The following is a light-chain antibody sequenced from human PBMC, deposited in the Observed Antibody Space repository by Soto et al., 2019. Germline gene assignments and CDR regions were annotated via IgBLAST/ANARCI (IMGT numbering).Light chain of an antibody. V-gene: IGKV3-15*01. Sequence: EIVMTQSPATLSVSPGERATLSCRASQSVSSNLAWYQQRRGQAPRLLIYAASSRAAGIPARFSGSGSGTEFTLTINSLQSEDFAVYYCQQYDSWPPLTFGGGTKVDIK. CDR2: AAS. CDR3: QQYDSWPPLT. J-gene: IGKJ4*01. CDR1: QSVSSN.